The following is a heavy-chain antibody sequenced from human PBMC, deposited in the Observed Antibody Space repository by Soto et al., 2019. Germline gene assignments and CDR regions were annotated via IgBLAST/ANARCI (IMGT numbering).Heavy chain of an antibody. V-gene: IGHV1-18*01. Sequence: QVQLVQSGAEVKKPGASVKVSCKASVYTFTRSGISWVRQAPGQGLEWMGWISTYNGVTNYAQTFQGRVTMTTDTSTSTGHMEVRSLRSDDTAVYYCAGEGVAPYYYYGMDVWGQGTPVTVSS. D-gene: IGHD5-12*01. CDR3: AGEGVAPYYYYGMDV. CDR2: ISTYNGVT. CDR1: VYTFTRSG. J-gene: IGHJ6*02.